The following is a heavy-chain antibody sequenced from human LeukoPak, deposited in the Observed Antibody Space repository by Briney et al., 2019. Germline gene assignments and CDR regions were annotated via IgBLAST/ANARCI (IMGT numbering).Heavy chain of an antibody. CDR3: AELGITMIGGV. D-gene: IGHD3-10*02. CDR1: GFTFSSYE. CDR2: ISSSGSTI. V-gene: IGHV3-48*03. Sequence: GGSLRLSCAASGFTFSSYEMNWVRQAPGKGLEWVSYISSSGSTIYYADSVKGRFTISRDNAKNSLYPRMNSLRAEDTAVYYYAELGITMIGGVWGKGTTVTISS. J-gene: IGHJ6*04.